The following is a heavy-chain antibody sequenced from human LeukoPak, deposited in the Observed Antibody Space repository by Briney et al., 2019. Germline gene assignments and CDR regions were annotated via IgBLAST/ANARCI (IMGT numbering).Heavy chain of an antibody. Sequence: SETLSLTCAVSGGSISSSNWWSWVRQPAGKGLEWIGEIYHSGSTNYNPSLKSRVTISVDTSKNQFSLKLSSVTAADTAVYYCARSRPGAFYYDSSGYYLTAADLDYWGQGTLVTVSS. D-gene: IGHD3-22*01. CDR1: GGSISSSNW. J-gene: IGHJ4*02. V-gene: IGHV4-4*02. CDR2: IYHSGST. CDR3: ARSRPGAFYYDSSGYYLTAADLDY.